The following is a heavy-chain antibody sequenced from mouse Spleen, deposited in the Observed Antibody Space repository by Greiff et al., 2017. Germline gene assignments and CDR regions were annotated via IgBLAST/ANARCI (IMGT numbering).Heavy chain of an antibody. CDR3: ARGPGGIYYAMDY. Sequence: QVQLQQSGPELVKPGASVRISCKASGYTFTSYYIHWVKQRPGQGLEWIGWIYPGNVNTKYNEKFKGKATLTADKSSSTAYMQLSSLTSEDSAVYFCARGPGGIYYAMDYWGQGTSVTVSS. J-gene: IGHJ4*01. V-gene: IGHV1S56*01. CDR1: GYTFTSYY. CDR2: IYPGNVNT.